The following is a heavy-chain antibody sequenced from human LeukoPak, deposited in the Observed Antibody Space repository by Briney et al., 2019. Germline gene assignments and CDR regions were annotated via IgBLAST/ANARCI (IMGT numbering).Heavy chain of an antibody. J-gene: IGHJ4*02. D-gene: IGHD3-16*01. CDR3: ASRGGTWTGFDY. CDR1: GGTFSSYA. CDR2: IIPIFGTA. Sequence: SVKVSSKASGGTFSSYAISWVRQAPGQGLEWMGGIIPIFGTANYAQKFQGRVTITADKSTSTAYMELSSLRSEDTAVYYCASRGGTWTGFDYWGQGTLVTVSS. V-gene: IGHV1-69*06.